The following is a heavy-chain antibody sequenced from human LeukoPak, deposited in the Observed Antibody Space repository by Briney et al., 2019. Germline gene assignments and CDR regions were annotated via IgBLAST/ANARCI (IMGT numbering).Heavy chain of an antibody. CDR2: ILGSGVTT. V-gene: IGHV3-23*01. CDR1: GFTFSNYA. D-gene: IGHD3-9*01. Sequence: GGSLRLSCAASGFTFSNYAMSWVRQAPGKGLEWVSAILGSGVTTYYADSVKGRFTISRDNSKSTLYLQMNTLRAEDTALYYCAKWGDYDVLTGYYVPDYWGQGTLVTVSS. J-gene: IGHJ4*02. CDR3: AKWGDYDVLTGYYVPDY.